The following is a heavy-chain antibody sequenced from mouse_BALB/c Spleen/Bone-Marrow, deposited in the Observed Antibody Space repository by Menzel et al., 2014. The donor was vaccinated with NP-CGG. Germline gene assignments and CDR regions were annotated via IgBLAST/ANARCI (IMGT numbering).Heavy chain of an antibody. CDR3: ASVYDYGRGYAMDY. CDR1: GYAFSNYG. D-gene: IGHD2-4*01. V-gene: IGHV1-80*01. Sequence: QVQLQQPGVELVRPGSSVKISCKASGYAFSNYGMNWVKQRPGQGLEWIGQIYPGDGETNYNGEFEGRVTLTADKSSSTAYMQVSILTSEDSAVYFCASVYDYGRGYAMDYWCQGTSVIVSS. CDR2: IYPGDGET. J-gene: IGHJ4*01.